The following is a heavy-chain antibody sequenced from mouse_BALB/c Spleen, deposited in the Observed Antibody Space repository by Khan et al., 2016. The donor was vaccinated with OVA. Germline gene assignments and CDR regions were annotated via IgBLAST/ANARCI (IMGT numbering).Heavy chain of an antibody. CDR3: ANYDNGDYAMDY. CDR2: IRGDGST. Sequence: QVQLQQSGPGLVAPSQSLSITCTVSGFSLTSYGVSWIRQPPGKGLEWLGVIRGDGSTTYHSPLISRLSISTEDSTSHVFLKLNSLQTEDTASYYCANYDNGDYAMDYWGQGTSVTVSS. CDR1: GFSLTSYG. J-gene: IGHJ4*01. D-gene: IGHD2-4*01. V-gene: IGHV2-3*01.